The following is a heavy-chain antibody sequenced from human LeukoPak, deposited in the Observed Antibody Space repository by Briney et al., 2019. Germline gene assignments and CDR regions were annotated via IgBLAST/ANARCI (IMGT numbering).Heavy chain of an antibody. V-gene: IGHV3-23*01. Sequence: PGGSLRVSCAASGFTFNSYAMTWVRQAPEKGLEWVSSIIDSGISTYYEDSVKGRFSISRDNSKNTLYLQMNSLRAEDTAVYYCAKGSRGSYDYWGQGTLGTVSS. CDR2: IIDSGIST. J-gene: IGHJ4*02. CDR3: AKGSRGSYDY. CDR1: GFTFNSYA. D-gene: IGHD1-26*01.